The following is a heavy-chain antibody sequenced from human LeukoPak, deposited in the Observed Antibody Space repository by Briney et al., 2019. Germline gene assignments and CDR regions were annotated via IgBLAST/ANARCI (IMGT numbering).Heavy chain of an antibody. V-gene: IGHV3-66*01. CDR2: IYSGGST. CDR1: GFTVSSNY. Sequence: GGSLRLSCAASGFTVSSNYMSWVRQAPGKGLEWVSVIYSGGSTYYADSVKGRFTISRDNSKNTLYPQMNSLRAEDTAVYYCARGPDNYGDYVYYYGMDVWGQGTTVTVSS. D-gene: IGHD4-17*01. J-gene: IGHJ6*02. CDR3: ARGPDNYGDYVYYYGMDV.